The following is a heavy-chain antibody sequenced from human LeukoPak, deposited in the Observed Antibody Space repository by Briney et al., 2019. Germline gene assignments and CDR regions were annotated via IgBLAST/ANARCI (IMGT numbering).Heavy chain of an antibody. J-gene: IGHJ4*02. CDR3: ARGVGSSTTWDY. CDR1: GFTFNTYE. D-gene: IGHD6-13*01. V-gene: IGHV3-48*03. Sequence: PGGSLRLSCATSGFTFNTYEMSWVRQAPGKGLEWVSHIDRSGATVYYADPVKGRFTISRDSAKNSVYLQMNSLRAEDTAVYYCARGVGSSTTWDYWGQGTLVTVSS. CDR2: IDRSGATV.